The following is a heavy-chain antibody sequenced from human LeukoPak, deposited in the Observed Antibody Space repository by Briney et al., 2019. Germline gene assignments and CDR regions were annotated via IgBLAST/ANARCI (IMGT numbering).Heavy chain of an antibody. J-gene: IGHJ4*02. CDR3: ARDPIYCSSTSCQHDY. V-gene: IGHV3-21*01. CDR1: GFTFSSYS. CDR2: ISSSSSYI. Sequence: GGSLRLSCAASGFTFSSYSMNWVRQAPGKGLEWVSSISSSSSYIYYADSVKGRFTISRDNAKNSLYLQMNSLRAEDTAVYYCARDPIYCSSTSCQHDYWGQGTLVTVSS. D-gene: IGHD2-2*01.